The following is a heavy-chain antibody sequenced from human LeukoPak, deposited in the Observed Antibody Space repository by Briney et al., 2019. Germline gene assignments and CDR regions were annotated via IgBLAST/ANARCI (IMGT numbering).Heavy chain of an antibody. Sequence: SGPTLVNPTQTLTLTCTFSGFSLSTSGVGLGWIRQPPGKALEGLALIYWDDDKSYSPSLKSRLTITKDTSKNQVVLTMTNMDPVDTATYYCAHKDTAMVFDYWGQGTLVTVSS. V-gene: IGHV2-5*02. CDR1: GFSLSTSGVG. J-gene: IGHJ4*02. CDR3: AHKDTAMVFDY. D-gene: IGHD5-18*01. CDR2: IYWDDDK.